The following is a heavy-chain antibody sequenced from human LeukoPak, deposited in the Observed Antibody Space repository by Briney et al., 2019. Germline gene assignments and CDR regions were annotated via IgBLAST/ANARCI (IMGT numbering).Heavy chain of an antibody. CDR1: GFTFSSYG. Sequence: GRFLRLSCAASGFTFSSYGMHWVRQAPGKGLEWVAVIWYDGSNKYYADSVKGRFTISRDNSKNTLYLQMNSLRAEDTAVYYCARDPIVGAPSTDYFDYWGQGTLVTVSS. CDR3: ARDPIVGAPSTDYFDY. J-gene: IGHJ4*02. D-gene: IGHD1-26*01. CDR2: IWYDGSNK. V-gene: IGHV3-33*01.